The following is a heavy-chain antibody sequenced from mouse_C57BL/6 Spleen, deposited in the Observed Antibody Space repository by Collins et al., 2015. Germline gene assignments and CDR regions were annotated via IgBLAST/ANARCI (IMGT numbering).Heavy chain of an antibody. J-gene: IGHJ4*01. V-gene: IGHV1-55*01. Sequence: QVQLQQPGAELVKPGASVKMSCKASGYTFTSYWITWVKQRPGQGLEWIGDIYPGSGSTNYNEKFKSKATLTVDTSSSTAYMQLSSLTSEDSAVYYCARNSFNYYRAMDYWGQGTSVTVSS. CDR3: ARNSFNYYRAMDY. CDR2: IYPGSGST. D-gene: IGHD1-1*01. CDR1: GYTFTSYW.